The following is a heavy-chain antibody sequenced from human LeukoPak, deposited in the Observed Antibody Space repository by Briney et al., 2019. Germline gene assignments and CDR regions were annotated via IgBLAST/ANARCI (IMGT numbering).Heavy chain of an antibody. Sequence: ASVKVSCKASGYTFTDYYMHWVRQAPGQGLKWMGWINPNSGGTNYAQKFQGRVTMTRDTSISTAYMELSRLRSDDTAVYYCTRERINSGSYSGALDYWGQGTLVTVSS. V-gene: IGHV1-2*02. J-gene: IGHJ4*02. CDR3: TRERINSGSYSGALDY. CDR1: GYTFTDYY. D-gene: IGHD1-26*01. CDR2: INPNSGGT.